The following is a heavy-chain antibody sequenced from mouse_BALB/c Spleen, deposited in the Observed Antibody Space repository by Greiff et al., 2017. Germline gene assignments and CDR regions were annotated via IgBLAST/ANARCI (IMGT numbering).Heavy chain of an antibody. Sequence: VQLVESGPGLVAPSQSLSITCTVSGFSLTSYGVHWVRQPPGKGLEWLGVIWAGGSTNYNSALMSRLSISKDNSKSQVFLKMNSLQTDDTAMYYCAREGSPWFAYWGQGTLVTVSA. CDR2: IWAGGST. V-gene: IGHV2-9*02. D-gene: IGHD1-1*01. J-gene: IGHJ3*01. CDR1: GFSLTSYG. CDR3: AREGSPWFAY.